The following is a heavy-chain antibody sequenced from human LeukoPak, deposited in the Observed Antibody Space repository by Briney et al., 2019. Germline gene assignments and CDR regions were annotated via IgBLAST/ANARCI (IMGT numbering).Heavy chain of an antibody. CDR1: GYTFTGYY. CDR2: INPNSGGT. D-gene: IGHD2-2*01. CDR3: ARGSTSDWPLDH. V-gene: IGHV1-2*06. J-gene: IGHJ4*02. Sequence: ASVKVSCKASGYTFTGYYMHWVRQAPGQGLEWMGRINPNSGGTNYAQKFQGRVTMTRDTSISTAYIELRSLRSEDTAMYYCARGSTSDWPLDHWGQETLVTISS.